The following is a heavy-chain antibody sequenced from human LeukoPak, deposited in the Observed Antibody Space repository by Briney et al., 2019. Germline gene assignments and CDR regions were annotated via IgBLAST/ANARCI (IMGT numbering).Heavy chain of an antibody. Sequence: PGRSLRLSCAASGFTFSSYAMHWVRQAPGKGLEWVAVISYDGSNKYYADSVKGRFTISRDNSKNTLYLQMNSLRAEDTAVYYCARGIVVSPAAPYSWFDPGGQGTLVTVSS. V-gene: IGHV3-30-3*01. CDR2: ISYDGSNK. CDR1: GFTFSSYA. CDR3: ARGIVVSPAAPYSWFDP. D-gene: IGHD2-2*01. J-gene: IGHJ5*02.